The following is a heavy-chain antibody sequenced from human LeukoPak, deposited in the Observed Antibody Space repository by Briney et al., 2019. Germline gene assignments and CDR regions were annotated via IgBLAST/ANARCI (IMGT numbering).Heavy chain of an antibody. CDR2: IIPIFDTA. V-gene: IGHV1-69*13. J-gene: IGHJ6*02. CDR3: AKEGGDTAMVYAMDV. Sequence: ASVKVSCKASGGTFSSYAISWVRQAPGQGLEWMGGIIPIFDTANYAQKFQGRVTITADESTSTAYMELSSLRSEDTAVYYCAKEGGDTAMVYAMDVWGQGSTVTVSS. CDR1: GGTFSSYA. D-gene: IGHD5-18*01.